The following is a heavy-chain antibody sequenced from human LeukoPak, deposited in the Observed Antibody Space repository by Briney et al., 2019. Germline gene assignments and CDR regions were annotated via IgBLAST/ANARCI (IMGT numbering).Heavy chain of an antibody. D-gene: IGHD6-13*01. CDR3: ASSQGYSSSFDWFDP. CDR2: ISYDGSNK. Sequence: PGRSLRLSCAASGFTFSSYGMHWVRQAPGKGLEWVAVISYDGSNKYFADSVKGRFTISRENAKNSLYLQMNSLRAGDTAVYYCASSQGYSSSFDWFDPWGQGTLVTVSS. V-gene: IGHV3-30*03. J-gene: IGHJ5*02. CDR1: GFTFSSYG.